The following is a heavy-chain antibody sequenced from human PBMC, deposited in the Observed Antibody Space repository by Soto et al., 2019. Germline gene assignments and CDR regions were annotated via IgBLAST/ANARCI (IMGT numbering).Heavy chain of an antibody. CDR1: GFTFSSYA. Sequence: PGGSLRLSCAASGFTFSSYAMHWVRQAPGKGLEWVAVISYDGSNKYYADSVKGRFTISRDNSKNTLYLQMNSLRAEDTAVYYCARGSIFGVVIIGFDYWGQGTLVPVSS. D-gene: IGHD3-3*01. CDR3: ARGSIFGVVIIGFDY. J-gene: IGHJ4*02. CDR2: ISYDGSNK. V-gene: IGHV3-30-3*01.